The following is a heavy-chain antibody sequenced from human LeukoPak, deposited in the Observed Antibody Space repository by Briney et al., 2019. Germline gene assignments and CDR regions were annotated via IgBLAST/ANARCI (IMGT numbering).Heavy chain of an antibody. CDR2: ISGSGGST. Sequence: SCKASGGTFSSYAMSWVRQAPGKGLEWVSAISGSGGSTYYADSVKGRFTISRDNSKNTLYLQMNSLRAEDTAVYYCAKGTKAVAGTLVDYWGQGTLVTVSS. D-gene: IGHD6-19*01. J-gene: IGHJ4*02. CDR3: AKGTKAVAGTLVDY. CDR1: GGTFSSYA. V-gene: IGHV3-23*01.